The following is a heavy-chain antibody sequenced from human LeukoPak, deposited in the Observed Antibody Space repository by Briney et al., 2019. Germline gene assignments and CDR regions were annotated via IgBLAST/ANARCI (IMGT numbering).Heavy chain of an antibody. V-gene: IGHV1-8*01. CDR1: GYTFTSYD. D-gene: IGHD2-2*02. CDR3: ALGGDRVVVPAAIQDYYYGMDV. J-gene: IGHJ6*02. Sequence: ASVKVSCKASGYTFTSYDMNWVRQAPGQGLEGMGWMNPNSGNTGYAQRFQGRVTMTRNTSISTAYMELSSLRSEDTAVYYCALGGDRVVVPAAIQDYYYGMDVWGQGTTVTVSS. CDR2: MNPNSGNT.